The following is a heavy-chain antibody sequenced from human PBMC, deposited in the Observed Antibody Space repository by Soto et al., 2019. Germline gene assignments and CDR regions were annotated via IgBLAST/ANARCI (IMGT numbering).Heavy chain of an antibody. J-gene: IGHJ4*02. Sequence: QVQLHDSGPGLVKPSGTLTLTCAVSGGSISSSNWWSWVRQPPGKGLGWIGAIYQRGSTNYNPSLKIRVTNSVHKSKNHFALKLSSVTAADTAVYYCARLFSDGRHFDYWGPGTLVTVSS. CDR3: ARLFSDGRHFDY. CDR2: IYQRGST. CDR1: GGSISSSNW. V-gene: IGHV4-4*02. D-gene: IGHD2-15*01.